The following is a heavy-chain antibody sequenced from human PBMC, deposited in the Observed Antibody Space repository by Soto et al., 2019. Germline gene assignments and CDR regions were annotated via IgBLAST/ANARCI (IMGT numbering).Heavy chain of an antibody. D-gene: IGHD6-6*01. CDR3: AKGSEFSNSYTLDFDF. V-gene: IGHV3-23*01. CDR2: NSGNGGST. CDR1: GFTFSSYA. J-gene: IGHJ4*02. Sequence: LRLSCAASGFTFSSYAMSWVRQAPGRRLEWVSINSGNGGSTYYAASVKGRFTISRDNTKNTLYLQMDSLTAEDTAVYYCAKGSEFSNSYTLDFDFWGQGALVTVSS.